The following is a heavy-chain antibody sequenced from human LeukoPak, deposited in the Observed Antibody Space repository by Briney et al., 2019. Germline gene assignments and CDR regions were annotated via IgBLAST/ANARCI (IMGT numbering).Heavy chain of an antibody. V-gene: IGHV1-2*02. CDR3: AREKLITMIVVVIKGDAFDI. Sequence: GASVKVSCKASGYTFTGYYMHWVRQAPGQGLEWMGWINPNSGGTNYAQKFQGRVTMTRDTSISTAYMELSRLRSDDTAVYYCAREKLITMIVVVIKGDAFDIWGQGTMVTVSS. D-gene: IGHD3-22*01. J-gene: IGHJ3*02. CDR2: INPNSGGT. CDR1: GYTFTGYY.